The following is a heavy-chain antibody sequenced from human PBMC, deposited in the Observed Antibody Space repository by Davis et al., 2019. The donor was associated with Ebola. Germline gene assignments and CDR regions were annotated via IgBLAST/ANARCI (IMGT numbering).Heavy chain of an antibody. CDR3: SERGSSV. CDR1: GGSISSHY. V-gene: IGHV4-59*03. J-gene: IGHJ4*02. D-gene: IGHD3-10*01. Sequence: PSETLSLTCTVSGGSISSHYWSWIRQPPGRGLEYIGYIYYSGNTNYNPSLRSRVTLSVDTSKNQFSLKLTSVTAADTAMYYCSERGSSVWGQGTLVTVSS. CDR2: IYYSGNT.